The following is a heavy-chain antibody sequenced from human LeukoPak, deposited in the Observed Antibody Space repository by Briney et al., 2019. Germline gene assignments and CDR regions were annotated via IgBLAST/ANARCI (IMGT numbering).Heavy chain of an antibody. CDR3: TTDRQDYDFWSGYYNDY. J-gene: IGHJ4*02. CDR1: GFTFSDAW. V-gene: IGHV3-15*01. CDR2: IKSKTDGGTT. Sequence: PGGSLRLSCAASGFTFSDAWMSWVRQAPGKGLEWVGRIKSKTDGGTTDYAAPVKGRFTTSRDDSKNTLYLQMNSLKTEDTAVYYCTTDRQDYDFWSGYYNDYWGQGTLVTVSS. D-gene: IGHD3-3*01.